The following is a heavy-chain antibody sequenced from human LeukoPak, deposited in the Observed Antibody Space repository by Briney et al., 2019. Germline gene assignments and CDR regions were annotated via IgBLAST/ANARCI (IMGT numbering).Heavy chain of an antibody. J-gene: IGHJ4*02. V-gene: IGHV1-69*13. CDR3: ARAQYSGSYWLFDY. CDR2: IIPIFGTA. D-gene: IGHD1-26*01. Sequence: SVKVSCKASGYTFTSYGISWVRQAPGQELEWMGGIIPIFGTANYAQKFQGRVTITADESTSTAYMELSSLRSEDTAVYYCARAQYSGSYWLFDYWGQGTLVTVSS. CDR1: GYTFTSYG.